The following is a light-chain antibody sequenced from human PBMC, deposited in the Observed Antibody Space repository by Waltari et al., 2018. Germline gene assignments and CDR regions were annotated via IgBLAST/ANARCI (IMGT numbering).Light chain of an antibody. Sequence: QSALTQPPSVSGSPGQSVTIPCSGPCIDVGCENRSPWYQQPPGTAPKLIIYDVRNRPSGVSHRFSGSRSGNTASLTISGLQAEDEADYYCSSYTANTRFFGGGTKLTVL. V-gene: IGLV2-18*02. CDR3: SSYTANTRF. J-gene: IGLJ2*01. CDR1: CIDVGCENR. CDR2: DVR.